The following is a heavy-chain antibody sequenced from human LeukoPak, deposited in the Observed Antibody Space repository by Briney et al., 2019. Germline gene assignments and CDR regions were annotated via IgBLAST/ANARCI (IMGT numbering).Heavy chain of an antibody. CDR1: GDSISSYY. D-gene: IGHD3-10*01. CDR3: ARGHYYGSGSYGYFDY. V-gene: IGHV4-4*07. J-gene: IGHJ4*02. CDR2: IYTSGST. Sequence: SETLSLTCTVSGDSISSYYWGWIRQPAGKGLEWIGRIYTSGSTNYNPSLKSRVTMSVDTSKNQFSLKLSSVTAADTAVYYCARGHYYGSGSYGYFDYWGQGTLVTVSS.